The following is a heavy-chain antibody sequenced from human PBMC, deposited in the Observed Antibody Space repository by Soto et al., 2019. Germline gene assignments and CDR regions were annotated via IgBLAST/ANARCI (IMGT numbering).Heavy chain of an antibody. V-gene: IGHV1-69*14. J-gene: IGHJ2*01. CDR3: ARGNHRWLQLWYFDL. CDR2: IIPIFGTV. Sequence: QVQLVQSGAEVKKPGSSVKVSCKASGGTFSNYPISWVRQAPGQGLEWMGGIIPIFGTVNYAQKFQGRVTLTPDKSXXTAYMELSSLRSEDTAVYYCARGNHRWLQLWYFDLWGRGTLVTVSS. D-gene: IGHD5-12*01. CDR1: GGTFSNYP.